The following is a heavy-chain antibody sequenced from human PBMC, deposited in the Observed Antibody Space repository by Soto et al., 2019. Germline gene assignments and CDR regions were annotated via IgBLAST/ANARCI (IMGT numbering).Heavy chain of an antibody. V-gene: IGHV4-34*01. CDR3: ARDKVGDLFRFNWFFDL. D-gene: IGHD3-3*01. J-gene: IGHJ2*01. CDR2: INHSGST. Sequence: SETLSLTCAVYGGSFSGYYWSWIRQPPGKGLEWIGEINHSGSTNYNSSLKPRVSISVDRSKNQFSLKLKSVTETDTAVYYCARDKVGDLFRFNWFFDLWGRGTLVTVSS. CDR1: GGSFSGYY.